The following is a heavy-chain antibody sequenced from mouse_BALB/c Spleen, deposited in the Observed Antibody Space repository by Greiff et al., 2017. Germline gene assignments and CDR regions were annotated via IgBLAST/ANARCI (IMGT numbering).Heavy chain of an antibody. Sequence: VQLKESGPGLVKPSQSLSLTCTVTGYSITSDYAWNWIRQFPGNKLEWMGYISYSGSTSYNPSLKSRISITRDTSKNQFFLQLNSVTTEDTATYYCARVTTEPFYAMDYWGQGTSVTVSS. CDR1: GYSITSDYA. J-gene: IGHJ4*01. CDR3: ARVTTEPFYAMDY. CDR2: ISYSGST. D-gene: IGHD1-1*01. V-gene: IGHV3-2*02.